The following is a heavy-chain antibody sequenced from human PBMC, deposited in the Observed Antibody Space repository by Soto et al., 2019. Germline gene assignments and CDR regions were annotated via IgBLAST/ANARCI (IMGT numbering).Heavy chain of an antibody. CDR2: IYHSGST. D-gene: IGHD5-12*01. J-gene: IGHJ4*02. CDR3: AKDGRHGYKD. V-gene: IGHV4-30-2*01. Sequence: SETLSLTCAVSGGSISSGGYSWSWIRQPPGKGLEWIGYIYHSGSTYYNPSLKSRVTISVDRSKNQFSLNLRSVTAADTAVYYCAKDGRHGYKDWGQGTLVTVSS. CDR1: GGSISSGGYS.